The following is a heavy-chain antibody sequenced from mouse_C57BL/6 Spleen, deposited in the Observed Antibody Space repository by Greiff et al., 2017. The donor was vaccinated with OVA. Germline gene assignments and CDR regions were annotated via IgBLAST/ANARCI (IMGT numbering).Heavy chain of an antibody. J-gene: IGHJ4*01. CDR1: GYTFTSYW. CDR3: ARYPFYYGRGYYAMDY. Sequence: QVHVKQPGAELVKPGASVKLSCKASGYTFTSYWMQWVKQRPGQGLEWIGEIDPSDSYTNYNQKFKGKATLTVDTSSSTAYMQLSSLTSEDSAVYYCARYPFYYGRGYYAMDYWGQGTSVTVSS. D-gene: IGHD1-1*01. V-gene: IGHV1-50*01. CDR2: IDPSDSYT.